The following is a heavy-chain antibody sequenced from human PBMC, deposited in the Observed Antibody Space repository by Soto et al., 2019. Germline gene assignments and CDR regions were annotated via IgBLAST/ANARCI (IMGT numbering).Heavy chain of an antibody. D-gene: IGHD1-1*01. CDR2: IIPIFGTA. V-gene: IGHV1-69*01. Sequence: QVQLVQSGAEVKKPGASVKVSCKASGGTFSSYAISWVRQAPGQGLEWMGGIIPIFGTANYAQKFQGRVTITADESTSTAYMELSSLRSEDTAVYYCARDGNGCPRLDYYYGMDVWGQGTTVTVSS. J-gene: IGHJ6*02. CDR1: GGTFSSYA. CDR3: ARDGNGCPRLDYYYGMDV.